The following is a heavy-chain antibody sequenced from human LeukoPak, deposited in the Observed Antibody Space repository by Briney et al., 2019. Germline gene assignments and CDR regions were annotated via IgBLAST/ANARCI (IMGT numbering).Heavy chain of an antibody. Sequence: PGGSLRLSCAASGFTFSSYAMSWVRQAPGKGLEWVSAISGSGGSTYYADSVKGRFTISRDNSKNTLLLQMNSQRAQDTAVLYCANMLIDVRDYYYGMDVCRQGTTTTVSS. V-gene: IGHV3-23*01. D-gene: IGHD3-16*01. J-gene: IGHJ6*02. CDR3: ANMLIDVRDYYYGMDV. CDR1: GFTFSSYA. CDR2: ISGSGGST.